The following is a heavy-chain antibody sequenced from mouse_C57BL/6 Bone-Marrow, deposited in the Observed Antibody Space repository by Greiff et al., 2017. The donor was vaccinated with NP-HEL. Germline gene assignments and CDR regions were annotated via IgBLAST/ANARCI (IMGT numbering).Heavy chain of an antibody. J-gene: IGHJ1*03. CDR1: GFTFSSYA. D-gene: IGHD4-1*01. CDR3: ASDEWDDFDV. V-gene: IGHV5-4*03. Sequence: EVKLVESGGGLVKPGGSLKLSCAASGFTFSSYAMSWVRQTPEKRLEWVATISAGGSYTYYPDNVKGRFTISRDNAKNNLYLQRSHLKSEDTAMYYCASDEWDDFDVWGTGTTVTVSS. CDR2: ISAGGSYT.